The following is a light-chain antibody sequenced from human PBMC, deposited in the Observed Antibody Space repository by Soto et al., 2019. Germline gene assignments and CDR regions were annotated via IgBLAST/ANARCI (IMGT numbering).Light chain of an antibody. Sequence: SSELTQPPSVSVSPGQTASITCSGDKLGDKYACWYQQKPGQSPVLVIYQDSKRPSGIPERFSGSNSGNTATLIISGTQAMDEADYYCQAWDSSTEVFGGGTKLTVL. V-gene: IGLV3-1*01. J-gene: IGLJ2*01. CDR3: QAWDSSTEV. CDR1: KLGDKY. CDR2: QDS.